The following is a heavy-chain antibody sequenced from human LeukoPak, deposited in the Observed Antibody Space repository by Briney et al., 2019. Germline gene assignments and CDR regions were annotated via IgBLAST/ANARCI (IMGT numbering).Heavy chain of an antibody. V-gene: IGHV5-51*01. J-gene: IGHJ4*02. Sequence: ESLKISCKGSGYSFITYWVGWVRQMPGKGLEWMGIIYPGGSDTRYSPSFQGQVTISADKSISTAYLQWSSLKASDTAMYYCARWSGYGDSSDYWGQGNLVTVSS. CDR1: GYSFITYW. D-gene: IGHD2-21*01. CDR3: ARWSGYGDSSDY. CDR2: IYPGGSDT.